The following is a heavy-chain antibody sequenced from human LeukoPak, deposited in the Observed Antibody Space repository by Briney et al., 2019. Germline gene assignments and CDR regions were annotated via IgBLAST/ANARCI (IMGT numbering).Heavy chain of an antibody. Sequence: SETLSLTCTVSGGSISSYYWSWIRQPPGKGLEWIGYIYYSGSTNYSPSLKSRVTISVDTSKNQFSLKLSSVTAADTAVYYCASRSGYYWGFDYWGQGTLVTVSS. CDR1: GGSISSYY. D-gene: IGHD3-3*01. J-gene: IGHJ4*02. CDR2: IYYSGST. V-gene: IGHV4-59*01. CDR3: ASRSGYYWGFDY.